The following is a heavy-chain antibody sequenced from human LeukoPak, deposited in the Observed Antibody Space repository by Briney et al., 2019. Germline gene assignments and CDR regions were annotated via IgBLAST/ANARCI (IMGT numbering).Heavy chain of an antibody. CDR1: GGSITSCVYY. D-gene: IGHD2-21*01. Sequence: SQTLSLTCPVSGGSITSCVYYWSWLRQPPGTGRVWLGDSYCSGRPYYNPAPKSGVTISVDTSKNLFSLKLSYVTAADTAVYYCAGLLAYCGGDCYLSDVVDIWGQGTMVTVSS. CDR3: AGLLAYCGGDCYLSDVVDI. V-gene: IGHV4-30-4*08. J-gene: IGHJ3*02. CDR2: SYCSGRP.